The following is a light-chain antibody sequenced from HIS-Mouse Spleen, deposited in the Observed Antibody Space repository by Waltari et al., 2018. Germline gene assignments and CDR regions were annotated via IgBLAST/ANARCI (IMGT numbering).Light chain of an antibody. CDR3: CSYAGSSTYWV. V-gene: IGLV2-23*01. CDR2: EGS. J-gene: IGLJ3*02. CDR1: SSDVGSYNL. Sequence: QSALTQPASVSGSPGQSITISCTGTSSDVGSYNLFSWYHQHPGKAPKLMIYEGSKPPSGVSNRFSGSKSGTTASLTISGLQAEDEADYYCCSYAGSSTYWVFGGGTKLTVL.